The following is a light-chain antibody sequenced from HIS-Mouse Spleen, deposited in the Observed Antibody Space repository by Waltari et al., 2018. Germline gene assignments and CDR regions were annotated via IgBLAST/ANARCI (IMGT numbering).Light chain of an antibody. V-gene: IGLV2-14*03. J-gene: IGLJ3*02. CDR1: SSEAGGYNY. CDR2: DVS. CDR3: SSYTSISTRV. Sequence: QSALTQPASVSGSPGQSITISCTGTSSEAGGYNYVSWYQQHTGKATKLMIYDVSNRPSGVSNRFSGSKSGNTASLTISGLQAEDEADYYCSSYTSISTRVFGGGTKLTVL.